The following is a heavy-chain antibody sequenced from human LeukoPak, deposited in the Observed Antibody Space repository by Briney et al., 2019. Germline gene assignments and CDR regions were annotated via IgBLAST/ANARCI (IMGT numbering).Heavy chain of an antibody. J-gene: IGHJ5*02. D-gene: IGHD3-3*01. V-gene: IGHV4-30-4*08. CDR2: IYYSGST. CDR1: GGSISSGVYY. CDR3: ARVWAGRFLEEVDP. Sequence: PSQTLSLTCTVSGGSISSGVYYWSWIRQPPGKGLEWIGYIYYSGSTYYNPSLKSRVTISVDTSKNQFSLKLSSVTAADTAVYYCARVWAGRFLEEVDPWGQGTLVTVSS.